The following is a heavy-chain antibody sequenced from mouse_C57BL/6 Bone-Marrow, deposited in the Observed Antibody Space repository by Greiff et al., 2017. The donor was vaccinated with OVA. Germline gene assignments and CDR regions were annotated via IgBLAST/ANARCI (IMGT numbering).Heavy chain of an antibody. CDR1: GYSITSGYY. V-gene: IGHV3-6*01. CDR2: ISYDGSN. D-gene: IGHD1-1*01. Sequence: DVKLQESGPGLVKPSQSLSLTCSVTGYSITSGYYWNWIRQFPGNKLEWMGYISYDGSNNYNPSLKNRISITRDTSKNQFFLKLNSVTTEDTATYYCVKSPFYGSSLDYWGQGTTLTVSS. J-gene: IGHJ2*01. CDR3: VKSPFYGSSLDY.